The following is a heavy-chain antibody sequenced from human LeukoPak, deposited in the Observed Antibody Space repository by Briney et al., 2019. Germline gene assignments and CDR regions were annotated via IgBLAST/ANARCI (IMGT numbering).Heavy chain of an antibody. V-gene: IGHV3-30*18. J-gene: IGHJ4*02. CDR1: GFTFSSSG. Sequence: GGSLRLSCAASGFTFSSSGMHWVRQAPGKGLEWVAVISYDGINKYYADSVKGRFTISRDNSKNTLYLQMNSLRAEDTAVYYCAKDGYYGDFEIHFDYWGQGTLVTVSS. CDR2: ISYDGINK. CDR3: AKDGYYGDFEIHFDY. D-gene: IGHD4-17*01.